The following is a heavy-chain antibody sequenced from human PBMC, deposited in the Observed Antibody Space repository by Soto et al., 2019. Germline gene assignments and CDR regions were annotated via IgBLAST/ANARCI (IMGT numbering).Heavy chain of an antibody. V-gene: IGHV3-23*01. CDR3: AKAQEWELPDEGLDY. J-gene: IGHJ4*02. Sequence: PGGSLRLSCAASGFTFSNCAVNWVRQAPGKGLEWVSGISASGGSTYYADSVQGRFTISRDNSKNTFYLQMKSLRAEDTAVYYCAKAQEWELPDEGLDYWGQGALVTVSS. D-gene: IGHD1-26*01. CDR1: GFTFSNCA. CDR2: ISASGGST.